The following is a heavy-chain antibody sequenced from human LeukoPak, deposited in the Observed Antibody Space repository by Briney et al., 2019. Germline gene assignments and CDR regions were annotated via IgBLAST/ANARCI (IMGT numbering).Heavy chain of an antibody. CDR2: ISSSSSYT. Sequence: GGSLRLSCAASVFTFSDYYMSWIRQAPGKGLEWVSYISSSSSYTNYADSVKGRFTISRDNAKNSLYLQMNSLRAEDTAVYYCARVGYSGYDRIPTNFDYWGQGTLVTVSS. CDR1: VFTFSDYY. J-gene: IGHJ4*02. CDR3: ARVGYSGYDRIPTNFDY. V-gene: IGHV3-11*05. D-gene: IGHD5-12*01.